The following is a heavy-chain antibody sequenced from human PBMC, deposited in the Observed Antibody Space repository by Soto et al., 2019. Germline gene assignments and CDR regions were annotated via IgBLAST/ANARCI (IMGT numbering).Heavy chain of an antibody. CDR3: ARDGYSSGWYWFDP. J-gene: IGHJ5*02. V-gene: IGHV1-3*01. D-gene: IGHD6-19*01. CDR2: INAGNGNT. Sequence: QVQLVQSGAEVKKPGASVKVSCKASGYTFTSYAMHWVRQAPGQRLEWMGWINAGNGNTKYSQKFQGRVTITRDTSASTAYMELSSLRSEDTAVYSCARDGYSSGWYWFDPWGQGTLVTVSS. CDR1: GYTFTSYA.